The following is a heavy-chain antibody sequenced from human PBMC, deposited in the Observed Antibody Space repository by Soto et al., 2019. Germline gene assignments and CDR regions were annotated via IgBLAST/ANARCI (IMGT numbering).Heavy chain of an antibody. CDR3: ARSYPNTIFGVVPSRGLDV. CDR2: IHYSGST. V-gene: IGHV4-59*01. Sequence: SETLSLTCIVSGVSISSNYWSWIRQPPGQGLEWIGYIHYSGSTNFNPSLKNRVVMSVDTSKNQFSLRLSSVTAADTAVYYCARSYPNTIFGVVPSRGLDVWGQGATVT. D-gene: IGHD3-3*01. J-gene: IGHJ6*02. CDR1: GVSISSNY.